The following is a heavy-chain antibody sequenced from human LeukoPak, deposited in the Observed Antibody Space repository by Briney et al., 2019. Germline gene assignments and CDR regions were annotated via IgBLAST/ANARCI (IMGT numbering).Heavy chain of an antibody. V-gene: IGHV3-30*04. CDR2: ISYDARDE. Sequence: GGSLRLSCVASGFSFRSYAMHWVRQAPGRGLEWLAFISYDARDEYYADSVKGRFTISRDNSKNTLYLQMNSLRAEDTAVYYCAKVVPPPEFDYWGQGTLVTVSS. CDR3: AKVVPPPEFDY. CDR1: GFSFRSYA. J-gene: IGHJ4*02.